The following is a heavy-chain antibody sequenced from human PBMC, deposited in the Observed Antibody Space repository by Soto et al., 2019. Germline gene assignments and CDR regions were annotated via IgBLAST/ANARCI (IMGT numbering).Heavy chain of an antibody. CDR3: ARDTTFDY. CDR2: IYYSGST. Sequence: KTSETLSLTCTVSGGSISSYYWSWIRQPPGKGLEWIGYIYYSGSTNYNPSLKSRVTISVDTSKNQFSLKLSSVTAADTAVYHCARDTTFDYWGQGTLVTVSS. CDR1: GGSISSYY. V-gene: IGHV4-59*01. D-gene: IGHD1-1*01. J-gene: IGHJ4*02.